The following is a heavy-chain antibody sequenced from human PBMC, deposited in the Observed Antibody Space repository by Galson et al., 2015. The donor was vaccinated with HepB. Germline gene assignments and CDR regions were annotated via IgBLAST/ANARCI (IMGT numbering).Heavy chain of an antibody. D-gene: IGHD3-10*01. Sequence: QSGAEAKKPGESLKISCTGSGYTFTSYWIGWVRQMPGKGLEWMGIIYPGDSDTRYSPSFQGQVTISADKSISTAYLQWSSLKASDTAMYYCASRHSYFRSGTWYNVADYWGQGTLVSVSS. J-gene: IGHJ4*02. CDR3: ASRHSYFRSGTWYNVADY. CDR2: IYPGDSDT. V-gene: IGHV5-51*01. CDR1: GYTFTSYW.